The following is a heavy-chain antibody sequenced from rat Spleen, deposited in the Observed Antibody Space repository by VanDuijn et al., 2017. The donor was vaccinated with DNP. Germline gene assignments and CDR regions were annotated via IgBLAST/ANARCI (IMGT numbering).Heavy chain of an antibody. CDR3: ARDRGYNSGDFFDY. V-gene: IGHV5-31*01. CDR2: VTSGGGST. Sequence: EVQLVESGGGLVQPGRSLKLSCVASGFTFRGYWMTWIRQVPGKGLEWVASVTSGGGSTYYPDSVRGRFTSSRDNEKDTLYLQMNSLRSEDTATYYCARDRGYNSGDFFDYWGQGVVVTVSS. J-gene: IGHJ2*01. CDR1: GFTFRGYW. D-gene: IGHD1-1*01.